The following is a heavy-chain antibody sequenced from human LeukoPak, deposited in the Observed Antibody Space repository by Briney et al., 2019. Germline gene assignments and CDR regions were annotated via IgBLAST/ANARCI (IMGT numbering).Heavy chain of an antibody. D-gene: IGHD6-19*01. CDR3: AKDHLPGIVVADRDY. V-gene: IGHV3-21*04. Sequence: GGSLRLSCAASGFTFSDYSMNWVRQAPGKGLEWVSSISSSGSYIYYADSEKGRFTISRDNAKNSLYLQINSLRAEDTAVYYCAKDHLPGIVVADRDYWGQGTLVTVSS. CDR2: ISSSGSYI. CDR1: GFTFSDYS. J-gene: IGHJ4*02.